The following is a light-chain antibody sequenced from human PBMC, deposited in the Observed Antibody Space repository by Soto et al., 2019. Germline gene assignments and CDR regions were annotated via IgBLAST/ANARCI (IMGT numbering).Light chain of an antibody. Sequence: QSVLTQPPSVSGSPGQSVTISCTGTSNDVGGYNYVSWYQQHAGKAPKLMIYEVNKRPSGVPDRFSGSKSGNAASLTVSGLQPEDEADYYCSSYADTNLVVFGGGTKVTVL. CDR1: SNDVGGYNY. CDR3: SSYADTNLVV. V-gene: IGLV2-8*01. J-gene: IGLJ2*01. CDR2: EVN.